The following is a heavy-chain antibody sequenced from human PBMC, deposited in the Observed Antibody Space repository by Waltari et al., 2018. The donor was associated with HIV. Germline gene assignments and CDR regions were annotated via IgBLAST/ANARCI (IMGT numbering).Heavy chain of an antibody. CDR2: LSGSGETA. D-gene: IGHD6-19*01. J-gene: IGHJ2*01. CDR3: VRSGVGQWLVRSWVIDL. CDR1: GFTFSRCA. Sequence: EVRLLEYGGDWVQPGGSLRLSCVVSGFTFSRCAMAWVRQAPGRGLEWVAGLSGSGETANYADSVKGRFTISRDNSKNMMFLQWNSLRVDDTAVYYCVRSGVGQWLVRSWVIDLWGRGSQVTVS. V-gene: IGHV3-23*01.